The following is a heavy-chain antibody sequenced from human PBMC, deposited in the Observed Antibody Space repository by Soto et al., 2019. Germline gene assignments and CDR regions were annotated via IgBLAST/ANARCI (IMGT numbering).Heavy chain of an antibody. J-gene: IGHJ4*02. Sequence: GGSLRLSCAASGFTFSSYGMHWVRQAPGKGLEWVAVISYDGSNKYYADSVKGRFTISRDNPKNTLYLQMNSLRAEDTAMYYCAKARCSTTNCYVPDYWGQGTLVTVSS. CDR3: AKARCSTTNCYVPDY. CDR2: ISYDGSNK. D-gene: IGHD2-2*01. V-gene: IGHV3-30*18. CDR1: GFTFSSYG.